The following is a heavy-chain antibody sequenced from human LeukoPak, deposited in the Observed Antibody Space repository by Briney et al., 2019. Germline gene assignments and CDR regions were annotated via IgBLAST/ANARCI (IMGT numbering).Heavy chain of an antibody. CDR2: INPSGGST. V-gene: IGHV1-46*01. CDR1: GYTFTSYY. Sequence: ASVKVSCKASGYTFTSYYMHWVRQAPGQGLEWMGIINPSGGSTSYAQEFQGRVTITTDESTTTAYMELSSLRSEDTALYYCVRDHDMMAMRDWGQGTLVSVSS. CDR3: VRDHDMMAMRD. D-gene: IGHD5-24*01. J-gene: IGHJ4*02.